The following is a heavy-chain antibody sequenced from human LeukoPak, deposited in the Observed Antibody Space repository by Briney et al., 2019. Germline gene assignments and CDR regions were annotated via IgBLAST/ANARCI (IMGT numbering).Heavy chain of an antibody. D-gene: IGHD2-15*01. CDR3: ASTSGYCSGGSCYLGAFDI. CDR2: INHSGST. Sequence: SETLSLTCAVYGGSFSGYYWSWIRQPPGKGLEWIGEINHSGSTNYNPSLKSRVTISVDTSKNQFSLKLSSVIAADTAVYYCASTSGYCSGGSCYLGAFDIWGQGTMVTVSS. J-gene: IGHJ3*02. CDR1: GGSFSGYY. V-gene: IGHV4-34*01.